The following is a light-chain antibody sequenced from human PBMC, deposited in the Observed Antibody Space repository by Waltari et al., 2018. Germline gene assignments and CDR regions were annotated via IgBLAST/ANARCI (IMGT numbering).Light chain of an antibody. CDR3: QQYDNLPLT. Sequence: DIQMTQSPSSLSASVGDRVTITCQASQDISNYLNWYQQKPGKAPKLLIYEASNLETWVPSRFSGSGSGTDFTFTISSLQPEDIATYYCQQYDNLPLTFGGGTKVEIK. CDR2: EAS. V-gene: IGKV1-33*01. J-gene: IGKJ4*01. CDR1: QDISNY.